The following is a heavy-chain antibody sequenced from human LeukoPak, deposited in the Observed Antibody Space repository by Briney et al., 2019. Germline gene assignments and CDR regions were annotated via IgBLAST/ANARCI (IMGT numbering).Heavy chain of an antibody. D-gene: IGHD4-17*01. CDR1: GFTFSSYA. CDR3: ARHKENYGDSCLDDD. CDR2: ISGSGGSA. V-gene: IGHV3-23*01. Sequence: AGGSLRLSCAASGFTFSSYAMSWVRQAPGKGLEWVAAISGSGGSAYSADSVKGRFTVSRGNSKNTLYLQMNSLRADDTAVYYCARHKENYGDSCLDDDWGQGTLVTVSS. J-gene: IGHJ4*02.